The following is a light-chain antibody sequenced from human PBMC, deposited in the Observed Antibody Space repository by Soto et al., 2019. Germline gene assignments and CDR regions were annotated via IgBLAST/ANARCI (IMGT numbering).Light chain of an antibody. V-gene: IGKV1D-12*01. CDR1: QDINNW. Sequence: EIQMTQSPSSVSASVGDRVTITCRASQDINNWLAWYQQKPGKAPKLLIYTTSSLQSGVPSRFSGSGSGTDFTLTISSLQPEDFATYYFQQANSFQLTFGGGTNVEIK. CDR2: TTS. J-gene: IGKJ4*01. CDR3: QQANSFQLT.